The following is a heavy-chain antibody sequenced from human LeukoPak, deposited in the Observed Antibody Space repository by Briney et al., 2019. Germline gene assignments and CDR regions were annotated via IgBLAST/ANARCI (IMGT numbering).Heavy chain of an antibody. Sequence: SQTLSLTCTVSGASITSDYYYWSWIRQPAGKGLEWIGRIYSSGSTNYNPSLKSRVTISVDTSKNQFSLKLSSVTAADTAVYYCARAYLGQLVTFDYWGQGTLVTVSS. D-gene: IGHD6-6*01. CDR2: IYSSGST. CDR3: ARAYLGQLVTFDY. J-gene: IGHJ4*02. CDR1: GASITSDYYY. V-gene: IGHV4-61*02.